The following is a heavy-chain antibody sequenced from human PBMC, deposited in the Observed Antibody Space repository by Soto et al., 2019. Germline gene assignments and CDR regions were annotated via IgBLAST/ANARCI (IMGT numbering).Heavy chain of an antibody. CDR3: ARGEGNYGSGSYYKLFDY. V-gene: IGHV1-8*01. CDR1: GYTFTSYD. Sequence: QVQLVQSGAEVKKPGASVKVSCKASGYTFTSYDINWVRQATGQGLEWMGWMNPNSGNTGYAQKFQGRATMTRNTSISTAYMELSSLRSEDTAVYYCARGEGNYGSGSYYKLFDYCGQGTLVTVSS. J-gene: IGHJ4*02. D-gene: IGHD3-10*01. CDR2: MNPNSGNT.